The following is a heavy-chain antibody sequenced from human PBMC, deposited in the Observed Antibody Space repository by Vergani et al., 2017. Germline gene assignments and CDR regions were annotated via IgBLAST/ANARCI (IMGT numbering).Heavy chain of an antibody. CDR2: ISSSSSTI. Sequence: EVQLVESGGGLVQPGGSLRLSCAASGFPFSSYSMNWVRQAPGKGLEWVSYISSSSSTIYYSDSVKGRFTISRDNAKNSLYLQMNSLGAEDTAVYYCARDGRITGTTEVDYWGQGTLVTVSS. V-gene: IGHV3-48*01. CDR3: ARDGRITGTTEVDY. D-gene: IGHD1-20*01. J-gene: IGHJ4*02. CDR1: GFPFSSYS.